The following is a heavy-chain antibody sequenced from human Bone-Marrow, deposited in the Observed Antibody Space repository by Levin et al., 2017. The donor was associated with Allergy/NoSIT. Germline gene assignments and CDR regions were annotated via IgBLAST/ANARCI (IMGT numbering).Heavy chain of an antibody. J-gene: IGHJ4*02. Sequence: SLPASAVGVGWLRQPPGKALEWLALIYWDDDKRYSPSLKSRLTVIKDTAKNQVVLTMTNMDPADTGTYYCAHRNSYGPFDSWGQGTRVTVSS. D-gene: IGHD3-16*01. CDR1: SLPASAVG. CDR3: AHRNSYGPFDS. CDR2: IYWDDDK. V-gene: IGHV2-5*02.